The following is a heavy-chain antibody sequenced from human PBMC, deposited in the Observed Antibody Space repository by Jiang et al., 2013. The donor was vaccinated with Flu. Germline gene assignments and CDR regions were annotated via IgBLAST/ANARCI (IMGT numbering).Heavy chain of an antibody. CDR2: ISHSGNT. CDR3: ARAGYYDFWSRDYAKDWFDP. CDR1: GYFISSNYY. Sequence: LLKPSETLSLSCTVSGYFISSNYYWGWDPAAPGKGLEWIGSISHSGNTYYNPSLRSRVTMSVDTSRNQFSLKLTSVTAADTAVYYCARAGYYDFWSRDYAKDWFDPWGQGNPGHRL. V-gene: IGHV4-38-2*02. D-gene: IGHD3-3*01. J-gene: IGHJ5*02.